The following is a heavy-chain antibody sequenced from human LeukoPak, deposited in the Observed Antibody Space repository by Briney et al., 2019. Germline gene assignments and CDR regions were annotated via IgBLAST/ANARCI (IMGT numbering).Heavy chain of an antibody. V-gene: IGHV1-69*13. J-gene: IGHJ3*02. CDR1: GGTFSSYA. CDR3: ASALDCSSTSCSGRVAFDI. D-gene: IGHD2-2*01. Sequence: ASVKVSCKASGGTFSSYAISWVRQAPGQGREWMGGLIPIFGTANYAQKFQGRVTITADESTSTAYMELSSLRSEDTAVYYCASALDCSSTSCSGRVAFDIWGQGTMVTVSP. CDR2: LIPIFGTA.